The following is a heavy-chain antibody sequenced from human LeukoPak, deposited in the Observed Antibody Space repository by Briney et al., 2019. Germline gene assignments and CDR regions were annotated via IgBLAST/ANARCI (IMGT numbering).Heavy chain of an antibody. CDR2: IYYSGST. CDR1: GGSISSYY. CDR3: ARSPRIQRSFDY. D-gene: IGHD5-18*01. Sequence: PSEALSLTCTVSGGSISSYYWSWIRQPPGKGLEWIGYIYYSGSTNYNPSLKSRVTISVDTSKNQFSLKLSSATAADTAVYYCARSPRIQRSFDYWGQGTLVTVSS. J-gene: IGHJ4*02. V-gene: IGHV4-59*01.